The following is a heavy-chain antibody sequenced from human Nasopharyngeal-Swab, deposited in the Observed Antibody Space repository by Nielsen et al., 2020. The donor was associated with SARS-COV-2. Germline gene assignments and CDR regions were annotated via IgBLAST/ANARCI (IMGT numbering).Heavy chain of an antibody. V-gene: IGHV3-43*01. CDR3: AKDMQWGTAMADAFDI. D-gene: IGHD5-18*01. CDR1: GFTFDDYT. J-gene: IGHJ3*02. CDR2: ISWDGGST. Sequence: GESLKISCAASGFTFDDYTMHWVRQAPGKGLEWVSLISWDGGSTYYADSVEGRFTISRDNSKNSLYLQMNSLRTEDTALYYCAKDMQWGTAMADAFDIWGQGTMVTVSS.